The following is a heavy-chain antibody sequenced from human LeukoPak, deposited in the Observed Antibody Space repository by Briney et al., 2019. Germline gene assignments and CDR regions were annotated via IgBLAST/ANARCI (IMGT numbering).Heavy chain of an antibody. V-gene: IGHV1-18*01. CDR3: ARDLPTTREVDN. J-gene: IGHJ4*02. Sequence: ASVKVSCKASGYTFTSYGISWVRQAPGQGLEWMGWISAYNGNTNYAQKLQGRATMTTDTSTSTAYMELRSLRSDDTAVYYCARDLPTTREVDNWGQGTLVTVSS. CDR1: GYTFTSYG. CDR2: ISAYNGNT. D-gene: IGHD4-17*01.